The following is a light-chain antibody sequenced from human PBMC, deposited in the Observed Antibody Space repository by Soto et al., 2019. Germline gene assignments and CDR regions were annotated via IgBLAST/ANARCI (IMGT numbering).Light chain of an antibody. V-gene: IGKV1-33*01. Sequence: DFQMTHSPSSLSASVGDRVTITRQASQDISDYLNWYQQKPGAAPKLLIYDASNLQAGVPSRFSGSGSGTEFTFTISSLQPEDVATYYCQQYDNIPLTFCGGTKVDI. CDR3: QQYDNIPLT. J-gene: IGKJ4*01. CDR1: QDISDY. CDR2: DAS.